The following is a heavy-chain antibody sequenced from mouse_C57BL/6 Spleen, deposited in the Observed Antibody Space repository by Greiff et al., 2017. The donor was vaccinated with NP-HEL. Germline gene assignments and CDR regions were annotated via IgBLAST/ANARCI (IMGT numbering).Heavy chain of an antibody. J-gene: IGHJ2*01. CDR1: GYTFTSYW. CDR2: IDPSGSET. D-gene: IGHD2-2*01. V-gene: IGHV1-52*01. Sequence: QVQLQQPGAELVRPGSSVKLSCKASGYTFTSYWMHWVKQRPIQGLEWIGNIDPSGSETHYNQKFKDKATLTVAKSSSTAYMQLSSLTSEDSAVYYCARGTMVTTGDYWGQGTTLTVSS. CDR3: ARGTMVTTGDY.